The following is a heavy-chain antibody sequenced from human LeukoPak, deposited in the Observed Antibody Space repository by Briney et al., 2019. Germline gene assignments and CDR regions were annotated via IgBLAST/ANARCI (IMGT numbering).Heavy chain of an antibody. J-gene: IGHJ4*02. V-gene: IGHV1-46*01. CDR1: GYTFTTFY. D-gene: IGHD7-27*01. CDR2: INPSGGDT. CDR3: ARAPNGGLPGAY. Sequence: GASVKVSCKSSGYTFTTFYIHWVRQAPGQGLEWMGIINPSGGDTTYAQKFQGRVTMTRDTSTSSVYMDPSSLKSDDTAVYYCARAPNGGLPGAYWGQGTLVTVSS.